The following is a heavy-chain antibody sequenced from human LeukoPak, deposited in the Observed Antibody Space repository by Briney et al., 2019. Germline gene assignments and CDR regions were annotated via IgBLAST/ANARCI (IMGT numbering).Heavy chain of an antibody. CDR3: ARDGDTGTFRGFDY. D-gene: IGHD1-1*01. Sequence: SETLSLTCTVSGGSISSSSYYWGWIRQPPGKGLEWIGSIYYSGSTYYNPSLKSRVTISVDTSKNQFSLKLSSVTAADTAVYYCARDGDTGTFRGFDYWGQGTLVTVSS. J-gene: IGHJ4*02. V-gene: IGHV4-39*07. CDR2: IYYSGST. CDR1: GGSISSSSYY.